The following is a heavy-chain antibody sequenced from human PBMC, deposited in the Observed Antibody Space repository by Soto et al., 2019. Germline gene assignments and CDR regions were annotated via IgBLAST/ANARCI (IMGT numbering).Heavy chain of an antibody. J-gene: IGHJ4*02. CDR2: IWSDGSRR. V-gene: IGHV3-33*01. CDR1: GFTFSNYG. CDR3: ARHDESQANAFDY. Sequence: GGSLRLSCAPSGFTFSNYGMHWVRQTPGKGLEWVAVIWSDGSRRVYEDSVKGRFTISRDNSENTLFLQMNSLRAEDTGVYYCARHDESQANAFDYWGQGTLVTVSS. D-gene: IGHD1-1*01.